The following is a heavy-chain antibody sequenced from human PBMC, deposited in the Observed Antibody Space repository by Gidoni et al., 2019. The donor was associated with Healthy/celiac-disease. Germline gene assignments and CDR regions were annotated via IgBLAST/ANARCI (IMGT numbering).Heavy chain of an antibody. CDR3: ARIEDFGPNWFDP. CDR1: GYSLSSGYY. J-gene: IGHJ5*02. CDR2: IYHSGST. D-gene: IGHD3-3*01. Sequence: QVQLQESGPGLVKPSETLSLTCAVSGYSLSSGYYWGWIRQPPGKGLEWIGSIYHSGSTYYNPSLKSRVTISVDTSKNQFSLKLSSVTAADTAVYYCARIEDFGPNWFDPWGQGTLVTVSS. V-gene: IGHV4-38-2*01.